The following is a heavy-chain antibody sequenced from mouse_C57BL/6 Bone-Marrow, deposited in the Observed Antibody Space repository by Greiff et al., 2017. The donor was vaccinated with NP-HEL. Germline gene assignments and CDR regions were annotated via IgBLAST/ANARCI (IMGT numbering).Heavy chain of an antibody. Sequence: EVKVEESGGGLVQPGGSLKLSCAASGFTFSDYYMYWVRQTPEKRLEWVAYISNGGGSTYYPDTVKGRFTISRDNAKNTRYLQMSRLKSEDTAMYYCARRDYGYFDVWGTGTTVTVSS. CDR3: ARRDYGYFDV. CDR1: GFTFSDYY. J-gene: IGHJ1*03. CDR2: ISNGGGST. V-gene: IGHV5-12*01.